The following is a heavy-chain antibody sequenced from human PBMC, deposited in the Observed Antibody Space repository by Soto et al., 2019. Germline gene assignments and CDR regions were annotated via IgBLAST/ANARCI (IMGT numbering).Heavy chain of an antibody. Sequence: EVQLVESGGGLVQPGGSLRLSCAASGFTVSSNYMSWVRQAPGKGLEWVSVIYSGGSTYYADSVRGRFTISRDNSKNTLYLQMTSLRAEDTAVYYCARAGRIAAAGTGVDYWGQGTLVTVSS. CDR1: GFTVSSNY. J-gene: IGHJ4*02. V-gene: IGHV3-66*01. D-gene: IGHD6-13*01. CDR2: IYSGGST. CDR3: ARAGRIAAAGTGVDY.